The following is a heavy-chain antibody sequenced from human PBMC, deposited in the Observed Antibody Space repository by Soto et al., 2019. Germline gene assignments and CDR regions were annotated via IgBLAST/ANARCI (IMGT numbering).Heavy chain of an antibody. Sequence: GGSLRLSCAASAFTFNSYSMNWVRQAPGKGLEWVSSISSSSSYIHYADSVKGRFTISRDNAKNSLYLQMNSLRPEDTALYYCAKDQGYSTSYYGYVDLWGRGTLVTVSS. CDR1: AFTFNSYS. CDR3: AKDQGYSTSYYGYVDL. CDR2: ISSSSSYI. V-gene: IGHV3-21*04. J-gene: IGHJ2*01. D-gene: IGHD6-13*01.